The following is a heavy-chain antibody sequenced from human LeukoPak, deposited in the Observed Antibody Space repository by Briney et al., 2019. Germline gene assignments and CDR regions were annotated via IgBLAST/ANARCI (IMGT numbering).Heavy chain of an antibody. CDR3: AGSQWLVPYYFDY. D-gene: IGHD6-19*01. J-gene: IGHJ4*02. V-gene: IGHV4-59*01. CDR1: GVSISSYY. CDR2: IYYSGST. Sequence: SETLTLTCAVSGVSISSYYWSWMRQPPGKGLEGIGYIYYSGSTNYNPSLKSRVTISVDTSKSQFSLKLSSVTAADTAVYYCAGSQWLVPYYFDYWGQGTLVTVSS.